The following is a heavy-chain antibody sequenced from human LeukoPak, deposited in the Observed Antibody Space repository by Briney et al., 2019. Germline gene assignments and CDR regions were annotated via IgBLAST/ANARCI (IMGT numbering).Heavy chain of an antibody. Sequence: GASVKVSCRTSGYTFSTYGIGWVRQAPGQGLEWMGWISVYSGNINYAHKFQDRLTVTTDSSTATAYMELRSLRSDDTAVYYCARNIRNLDYWGQGTLVTVSS. D-gene: IGHD2/OR15-2a*01. V-gene: IGHV1-18*01. CDR2: ISVYSGNI. J-gene: IGHJ4*02. CDR3: ARNIRNLDY. CDR1: GYTFSTYG.